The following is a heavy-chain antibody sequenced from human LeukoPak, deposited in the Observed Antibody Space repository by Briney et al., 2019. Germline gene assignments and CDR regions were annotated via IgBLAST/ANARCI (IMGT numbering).Heavy chain of an antibody. J-gene: IGHJ4*02. D-gene: IGHD3-10*01. CDR2: ISAYNGNT. V-gene: IGHV1-18*01. Sequence: ASVKVSCKASGYTFTSYGISWVRQAPGQGLEWMGWISAYNGNTNYAQKLQGRVTMTTDTSTSTAYMELRSLRSDDTAVYYCARDVFETSYYYGSGSYANDYWGQGTLVTVSS. CDR3: ARDVFETSYYYGSGSYANDY. CDR1: GYTFTSYG.